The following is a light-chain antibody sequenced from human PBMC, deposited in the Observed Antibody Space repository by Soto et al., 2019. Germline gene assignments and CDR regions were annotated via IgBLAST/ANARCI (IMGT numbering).Light chain of an antibody. CDR2: DAS. CDR1: QSVSSY. CDR3: QQRRNWPLT. Sequence: EIVLTQSPATLSLSPGERATLSCRASQSVSSYLAWYQQKPGQAPRLLIYDASNRATGIPARFSGSGSGTDFTLSISSLQPEDVAVYYCQQRRNWPLTLGPWTKVDIK. V-gene: IGKV3-11*01. J-gene: IGKJ3*01.